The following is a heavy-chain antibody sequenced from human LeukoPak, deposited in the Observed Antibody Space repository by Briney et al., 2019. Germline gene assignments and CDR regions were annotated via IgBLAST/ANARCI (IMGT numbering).Heavy chain of an antibody. V-gene: IGHV4-59*01. CDR1: GGSLTSYY. J-gene: IGHJ4*02. CDR2: IYYSGST. Sequence: SETLSLTCTVSGGSLTSYYWSWIRRPPGKGLEWIGYIYYSGSTNYNPSLKSRLSISVDTSKNQFSLRLSSVTAADTAVYYCARVSAYGDYAGTLDYWGQGTLVTVSS. D-gene: IGHD4-17*01. CDR3: ARVSAYGDYAGTLDY.